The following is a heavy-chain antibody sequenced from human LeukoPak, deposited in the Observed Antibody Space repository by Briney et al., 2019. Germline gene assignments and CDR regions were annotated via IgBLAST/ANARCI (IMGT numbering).Heavy chain of an antibody. Sequence: GGSLRLSCAASGFIFSSYTMNWVRQAPGKGLEWVSYISSDSGAIYYADSVKGRFTISRDNAQKSLYLQMNSLRAEDTAVYYCARELAYWGQGALVTVSS. CDR1: GFIFSSYT. V-gene: IGHV3-48*01. J-gene: IGHJ4*02. CDR2: ISSDSGAI. CDR3: ARELAY.